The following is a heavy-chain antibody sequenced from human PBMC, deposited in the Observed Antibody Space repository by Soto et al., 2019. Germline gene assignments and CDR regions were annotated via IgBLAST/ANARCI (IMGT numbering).Heavy chain of an antibody. V-gene: IGHV1-18*04. CDR2: ISGNNGAT. CDR3: ARVLKYVRVLGNWFDS. CDR1: GYTFAHYG. Sequence: GASVKVSCKASGYTFAHYGISWVRQAPGQGLEWMGWISGNNGATNYAPKMQGRVTMTIDTSTDTAYMDLRSLTSDDTAVYFCARVLKYVRVLGNWFDSCGQGTLVTVSS. D-gene: IGHD5-12*01. J-gene: IGHJ5*01.